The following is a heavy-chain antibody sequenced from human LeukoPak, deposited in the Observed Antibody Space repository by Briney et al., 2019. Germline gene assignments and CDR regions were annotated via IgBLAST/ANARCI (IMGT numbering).Heavy chain of an antibody. CDR3: AKGSYYYDSADYFDY. Sequence: PGGSLRLSCAASGFTFSSYAMSWVRQAPGKGLEWVSTISGSGGNTYYADSVKGRFTNSRDNSKNTLYLQMSSLRAEDTAVYYCAKGSYYYDSADYFDYWGQGTLVTVSS. CDR2: ISGSGGNT. V-gene: IGHV3-23*01. D-gene: IGHD3-16*01. J-gene: IGHJ4*02. CDR1: GFTFSSYA.